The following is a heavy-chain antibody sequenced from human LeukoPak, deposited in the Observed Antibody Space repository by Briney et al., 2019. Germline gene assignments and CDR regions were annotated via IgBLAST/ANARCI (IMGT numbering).Heavy chain of an antibody. CDR3: ATNPGPVLRFLESVPVPYYYYMDV. CDR2: ISSISHYI. V-gene: IGHV3-21*01. Sequence: GGSLRLSCAASGFTFSTYSMNWVRQAPGKGLEWVSTISSISHYIYYADSVKGRFTISRDNSKNTLYLQMNSLRAEDTAVYYCATNPGPVLRFLESVPVPYYYYMDVWGKGTTVTVSS. CDR1: GFTFSTYS. D-gene: IGHD3-3*01. J-gene: IGHJ6*03.